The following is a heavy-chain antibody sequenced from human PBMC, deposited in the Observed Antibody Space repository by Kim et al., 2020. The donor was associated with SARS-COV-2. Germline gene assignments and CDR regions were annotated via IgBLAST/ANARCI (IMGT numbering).Heavy chain of an antibody. CDR3: ASVMVRGVIGYAPAYGMDV. CDR1: GGTFSSYA. Sequence: SVKVSCKASGGTFSSYAISWVRQAPGQGLEWMGGIIPIFGTANYAQKFQGRVTITADESTSTAYMELSSLRSEDTAVYYCASVMVRGVIGYAPAYGMDVWGQGTTVTVSS. J-gene: IGHJ6*02. CDR2: IIPIFGTA. V-gene: IGHV1-69*13. D-gene: IGHD3-10*01.